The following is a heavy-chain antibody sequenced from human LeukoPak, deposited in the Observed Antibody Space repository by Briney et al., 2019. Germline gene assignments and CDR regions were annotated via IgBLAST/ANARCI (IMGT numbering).Heavy chain of an antibody. D-gene: IGHD5-18*01. Sequence: LGESLKISCKGSGYSFTNYWIGWVRQMPGNGLEWMGIIYPDDSDTRYSPSFQGQVTISADKSISTAYLQWSSLKASDTAMYYCARLVDTAMARYYYYFDYWGQGTLVTVSS. J-gene: IGHJ4*02. V-gene: IGHV5-51*01. CDR3: ARLVDTAMARYYYYFDY. CDR1: GYSFTNYW. CDR2: IYPDDSDT.